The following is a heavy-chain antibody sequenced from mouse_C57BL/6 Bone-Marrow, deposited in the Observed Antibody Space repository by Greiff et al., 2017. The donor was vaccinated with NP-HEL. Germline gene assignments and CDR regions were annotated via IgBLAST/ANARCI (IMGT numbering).Heavy chain of an antibody. J-gene: IGHJ3*01. CDR3: ARYSDGYYPAWFAY. Sequence: QVQLKQSGAELARPGASVKLSCKASGYTFTSYGISWVKQRTGQGLEWIGEIYPRSGNTYYNEKFKGKATLTADKSSSTAYMELRSLTSEDSAVYFCARYSDGYYPAWFAYWGQGTLVTVSA. CDR2: IYPRSGNT. V-gene: IGHV1-81*01. CDR1: GYTFTSYG. D-gene: IGHD2-3*01.